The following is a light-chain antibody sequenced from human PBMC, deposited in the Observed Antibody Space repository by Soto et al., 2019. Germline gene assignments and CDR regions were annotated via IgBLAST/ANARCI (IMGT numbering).Light chain of an antibody. Sequence: QSVLTQPPSASGNPGQRVTISCSGSSDNIARNSENWYQKFPGTAPKLHIHKTDQRPSGVPDRFSGSKSGTSASLAITGLQSEDEGDYYCASWDDSLSIWVFGGGTKVTVL. CDR1: SDNIARNS. V-gene: IGLV1-44*01. CDR2: KTD. CDR3: ASWDDSLSIWV. J-gene: IGLJ3*02.